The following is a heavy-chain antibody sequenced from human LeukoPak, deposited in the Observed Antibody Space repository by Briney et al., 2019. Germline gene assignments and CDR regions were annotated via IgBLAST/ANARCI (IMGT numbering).Heavy chain of an antibody. CDR2: IKQDGSEK. D-gene: IGHD2-21*02. Sequence: QTGGSLRLSCAASGFTFSIYWMSWVRQAPGKGLEWVANIKQDGSEKYYVDSVKGRFTISRDNAKNSLYLQMNSLRAEDTAVYYCAREGGGSVVVTATLFDYWGQGTLVTVSS. J-gene: IGHJ4*02. V-gene: IGHV3-7*01. CDR3: AREGGGSVVVTATLFDY. CDR1: GFTFSIYW.